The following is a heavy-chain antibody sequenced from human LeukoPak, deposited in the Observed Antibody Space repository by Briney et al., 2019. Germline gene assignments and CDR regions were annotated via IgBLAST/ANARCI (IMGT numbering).Heavy chain of an antibody. D-gene: IGHD3-10*01. Sequence: SETLSLTCTVSGGSISSYYWSWIRQPPGKGLEWIGYIYYSGSTNYNPSLKSRVTISVDTSKNQFSLKLSSVTAADTAVYYCASTYGSGSYSPYYYYYGMDVWGQGTTVTVSS. J-gene: IGHJ6*02. V-gene: IGHV4-59*01. CDR1: GGSISSYY. CDR3: ASTYGSGSYSPYYYYYGMDV. CDR2: IYYSGST.